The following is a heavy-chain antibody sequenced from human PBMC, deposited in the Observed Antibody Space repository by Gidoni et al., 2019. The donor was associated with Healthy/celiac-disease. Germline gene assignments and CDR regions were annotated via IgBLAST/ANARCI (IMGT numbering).Heavy chain of an antibody. J-gene: IGHJ6*02. Sequence: QVQLQQWGAGLLKPSETLSLTCAVYVGSFSGYYCSWIRQPPGKGLEGIGEINHSGSTNYNPSHKGRVTISVDTSKNQFSLKLSSVTAADTAVYYCARVRHSSGWYPVQAYYYGMDVWGQGTTVTVSS. V-gene: IGHV4-34*01. CDR2: INHSGST. D-gene: IGHD6-19*01. CDR1: VGSFSGYY. CDR3: ARVRHSSGWYPVQAYYYGMDV.